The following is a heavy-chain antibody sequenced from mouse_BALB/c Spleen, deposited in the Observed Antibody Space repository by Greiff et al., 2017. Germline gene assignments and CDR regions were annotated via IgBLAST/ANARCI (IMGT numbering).Heavy chain of an antibody. Sequence: DVMLVESGGGLVKPGGSLKLSCAASGFTFSDYYMYWVRQTPEKRLEWVATISDGGSYTYYPDSVKGRFTISRDNAKNNLYLQMSSLKSEDTAMYYCARDSGTTVVADWYFDVWGAGTTVTVSS. CDR1: GFTFSDYY. CDR2: ISDGGSYT. CDR3: ARDSGTTVVADWYFDV. D-gene: IGHD1-1*01. J-gene: IGHJ1*01. V-gene: IGHV5-4*02.